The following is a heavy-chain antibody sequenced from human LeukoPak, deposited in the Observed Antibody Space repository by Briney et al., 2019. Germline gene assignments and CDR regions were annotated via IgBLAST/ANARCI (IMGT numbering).Heavy chain of an antibody. CDR1: GFTFSSYW. CDR3: AREYYDSSGYNWFDP. D-gene: IGHD3-22*01. CDR2: IKQDGSEK. Sequence: GGSLRLPCAASGFTFSSYWMSWVRQAPGKGLEWVANIKQDGSEKYYVDSVKGRFTISRDNAKNSLYLQMNSLRAEDTAVYYCAREYYDSSGYNWFDPWGQGTLVTVSS. J-gene: IGHJ5*02. V-gene: IGHV3-7*03.